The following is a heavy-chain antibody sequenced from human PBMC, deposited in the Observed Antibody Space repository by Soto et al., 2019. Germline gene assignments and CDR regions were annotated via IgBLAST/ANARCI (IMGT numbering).Heavy chain of an antibody. CDR3: TRQTDAVQWLVVPTDYNFDY. J-gene: IGHJ4*02. Sequence: GLLRLSCAASGFTFGVSAMHWVRQASGKGLEWVGHIRSKTNSYATAYAESVKGRFTISRDDSMNTAYLQMNSLKTEDTAVYFCTRQTDAVQWLVVPTDYNFDYWGQGTLVTVSS. CDR2: IRSKTNSYAT. V-gene: IGHV3-73*01. D-gene: IGHD6-19*01. CDR1: GFTFGVSA.